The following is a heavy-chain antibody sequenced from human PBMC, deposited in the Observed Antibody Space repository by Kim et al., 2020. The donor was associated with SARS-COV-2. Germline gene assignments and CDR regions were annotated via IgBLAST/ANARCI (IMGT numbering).Heavy chain of an antibody. J-gene: IGHJ4*02. CDR2: IIPIFGTA. CDR3: ARSGSVITMVRGVIIGV. D-gene: IGHD3-10*01. V-gene: IGHV1-69*13. CDR1: GGTFSSYA. Sequence: SVKVSCKASGGTFSSYAISWVRQAPGQGLEWMGGIIPIFGTANYAQKFQGRVTITADESTSTAYMELSSLRSEDTAVYYCARSGSVITMVRGVIIGVWGQGTLVTVSS.